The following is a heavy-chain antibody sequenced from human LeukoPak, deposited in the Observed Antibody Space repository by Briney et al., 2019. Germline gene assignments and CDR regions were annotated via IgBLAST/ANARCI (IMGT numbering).Heavy chain of an antibody. CDR3: ARQIATACTACFGF. J-gene: IGHJ4*01. Sequence: SQTLSLTCTVSGGSISSGGYYWSWIRQHPGKGLEWIGYIYYSGSTYYNPSLKSRVTISVDTSKNQFSLKLSSVTAADTARYYRARQIATACTACFGFWGQGALVTGSS. CDR1: GGSISSGGYY. CDR2: IYYSGST. V-gene: IGHV4-31*03. D-gene: IGHD6-13*01.